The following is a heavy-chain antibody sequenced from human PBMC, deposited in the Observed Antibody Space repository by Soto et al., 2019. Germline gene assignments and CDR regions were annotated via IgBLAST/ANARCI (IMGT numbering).Heavy chain of an antibody. CDR2: IYPAASDA. CDR1: GYKFSSYW. J-gene: IGHJ5*01. Sequence: GESLKISCKASGYKFSSYWIAWLRQVPGKGLEWMGVIYPAASDARYSPSFQGQVTISVDNSISTAYLQWSSLKTEDTAVYYCTTHVLRFLEWLATPTYWFDFWGQGTLVTVSS. V-gene: IGHV5-51*01. CDR3: TTHVLRFLEWLATPTYWFDF. D-gene: IGHD3-3*01.